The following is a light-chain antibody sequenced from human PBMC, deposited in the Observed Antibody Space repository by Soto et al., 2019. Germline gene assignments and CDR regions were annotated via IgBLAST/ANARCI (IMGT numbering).Light chain of an antibody. V-gene: IGKV1-8*01. CDR3: QQYYSYSYT. Sequence: AIRMTQSPSSLSASTGDRVTITCRASQGISSYLAWYQQKPGKAPKLLFYAASTLQSGVPSRFSGSGSGTDFTLTISCLQSEDFATYYCQQYYSYSYTFGQGTKLEIK. CDR1: QGISSY. CDR2: AAS. J-gene: IGKJ2*01.